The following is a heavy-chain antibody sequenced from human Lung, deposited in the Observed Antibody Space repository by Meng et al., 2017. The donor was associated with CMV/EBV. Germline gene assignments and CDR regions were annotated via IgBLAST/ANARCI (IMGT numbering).Heavy chain of an antibody. Sequence: ASVKVSXKASGYTFTGYYMHWVRQAPGQGLEWMGWINPNSGGTNYAQKFQGRVTMTRDTSISTAYMELSRLRSDDTAVYYCARDRLRFLEWSYGMDVWGQGTTVTVSS. CDR2: INPNSGGT. D-gene: IGHD3-3*01. J-gene: IGHJ6*02. CDR3: ARDRLRFLEWSYGMDV. V-gene: IGHV1-2*02. CDR1: GYTFTGYY.